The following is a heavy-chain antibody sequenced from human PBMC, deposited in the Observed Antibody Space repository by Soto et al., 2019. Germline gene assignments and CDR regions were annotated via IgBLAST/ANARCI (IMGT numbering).Heavy chain of an antibody. V-gene: IGHV1-8*01. J-gene: IGHJ6*02. CDR2: MNPNSGNT. Sequence: ASVKVSCKASGYTFTSYDINWVRQATGQGLEWMGWMNPNSGNTGYAQKFQGRVTMTRNTSISTAYMELSSLRSEDTAVYYCARGQSSSWTGGYYYYYGMDVWGQGTTVTVS. CDR3: ARGQSSSWTGGYYYYYGMDV. CDR1: GYTFTSYD. D-gene: IGHD6-13*01.